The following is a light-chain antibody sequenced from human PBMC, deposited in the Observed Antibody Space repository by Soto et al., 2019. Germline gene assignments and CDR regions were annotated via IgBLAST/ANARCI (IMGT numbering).Light chain of an antibody. V-gene: IGKV3-11*01. CDR3: QQRSNWPPSYT. J-gene: IGKJ2*01. Sequence: EIVLTQSPATLSLSPGERATLSCRASQSVSSYLAWYQQKPGQAPRLLIYDASKRATGIPARFSGSGSGTDFPLTISSLEPEDFAVYYCQQRSNWPPSYTLCQGTTVDI. CDR1: QSVSSY. CDR2: DAS.